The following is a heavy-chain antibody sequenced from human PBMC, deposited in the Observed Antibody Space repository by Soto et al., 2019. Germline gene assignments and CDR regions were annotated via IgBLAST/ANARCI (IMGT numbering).Heavy chain of an antibody. D-gene: IGHD6-6*01. CDR1: GYRFTAFH. V-gene: IGHV1-46*01. Sequence: ASVKVSCKASGYRFTAFHMHWVRQAPGLGLQWMGIINPNLGHSNTAQRFQGRVAMTWDTSTNTVYMELSSLRYDDTAVYYCARAPYSTSSFFFDHWGQGTLVTVSS. CDR3: ARAPYSTSSFFFDH. J-gene: IGHJ4*02. CDR2: INPNLGHS.